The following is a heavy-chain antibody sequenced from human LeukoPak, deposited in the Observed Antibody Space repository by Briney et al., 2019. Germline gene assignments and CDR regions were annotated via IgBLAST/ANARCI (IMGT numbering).Heavy chain of an antibody. J-gene: IGHJ3*02. CDR2: IKQDGSEK. V-gene: IGHV3-7*05. CDR1: GFTFSMHS. CDR3: ARRYYYDTSGYYLAHDAFDI. Sequence: GGSLRLSCAASGFTFSMHSTSWVRQAAGKGLEWVATIKQDGSEKYSVDSVKGRFTISRDNAKNSLYLQMNSLRAEDTAVYYCARRYYYDTSGYYLAHDAFDIWGQGTMVTVSS. D-gene: IGHD3-22*01.